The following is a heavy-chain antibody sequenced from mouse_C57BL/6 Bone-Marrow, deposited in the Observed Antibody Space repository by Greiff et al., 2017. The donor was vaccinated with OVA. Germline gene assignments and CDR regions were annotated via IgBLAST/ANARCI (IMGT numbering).Heavy chain of an antibody. J-gene: IGHJ4*01. CDR2: ISSGSSTI. CDR1: GFTFSDYG. D-gene: IGHD4-1*01. V-gene: IGHV5-17*01. Sequence: EVQGVESGGGLVKPGGSLKLSCAASGFTFSDYGMHWVRQVPEKGLEWVAYISSGSSTIYYADTVKGRFTISRDNAKNTLFLQMTSLRSEDTAMYYCARGNWDDAMDYWGQGTSVTVSS. CDR3: ARGNWDDAMDY.